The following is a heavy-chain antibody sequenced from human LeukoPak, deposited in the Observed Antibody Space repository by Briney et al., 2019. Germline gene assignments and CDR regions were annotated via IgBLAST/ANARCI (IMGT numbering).Heavy chain of an antibody. CDR3: TRDQFFDYDNDDAFDV. Sequence: PGGSLRLSCAASGFIFTNYFMSWVRQAPGKGLEWVASIKHDGSEKYHVDSVKGRFTISRDDANNLVYLQMHSLRAEDTAIYYCTRDQFFDYDNDDAFDVWGQGTKVIASS. CDR1: GFIFTNYF. V-gene: IGHV3-7*03. D-gene: IGHD3-22*01. CDR2: IKHDGSEK. J-gene: IGHJ3*01.